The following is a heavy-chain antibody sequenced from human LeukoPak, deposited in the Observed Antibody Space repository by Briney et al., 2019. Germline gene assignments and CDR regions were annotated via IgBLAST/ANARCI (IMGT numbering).Heavy chain of an antibody. CDR1: GFTFSNAW. CDR2: IKSKTDGGTT. V-gene: IGHV3-15*01. J-gene: IGHJ4*02. Sequence: PGGSLRLSCAASGFTFSNAWMSWVRQAPGMGLEWVGRIKSKTDGGTTDYGAPVKGRFTISRDDSKSIAYLQMNSLKTEDTAVYYCTGLDFRGGYDDITAAGLGYWGQGTLVTVSS. CDR3: TGLDFRGGYDDITAAGLGY. D-gene: IGHD5-12*01.